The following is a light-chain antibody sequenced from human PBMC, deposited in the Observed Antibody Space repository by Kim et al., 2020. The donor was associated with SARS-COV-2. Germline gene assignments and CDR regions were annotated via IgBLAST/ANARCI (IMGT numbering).Light chain of an antibody. V-gene: IGKV1-27*01. J-gene: IGKJ1*01. Sequence: SVGDRVTIICRASQGISRDLSWYQQKPGNAPQLLIFDASAMQAGVPTRISGSRSGTDYTLLISSLQPEDDATYYCQKYNSGYWTFGQGTKVEI. CDR1: QGISRD. CDR3: QKYNSGYWT. CDR2: DAS.